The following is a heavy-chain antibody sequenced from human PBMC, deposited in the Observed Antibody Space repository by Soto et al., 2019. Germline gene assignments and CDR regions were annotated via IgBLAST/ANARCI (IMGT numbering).Heavy chain of an antibody. J-gene: IGHJ5*02. CDR2: IYYTGIP. D-gene: IGHD6-19*01. V-gene: IGHV4-59*01. CDR3: ARHGWLVPNIGSYWFDP. CDR1: GGSITSDW. Sequence: SETLSLTCPGSGGSITSDWWSWIRQSPGKGLELIAFIYYTGIPNYNPSLRSRVTISVDASKNQCSLMLNSVTAEDTAVYYCARHGWLVPNIGSYWFDPWGQGTLVTLSS.